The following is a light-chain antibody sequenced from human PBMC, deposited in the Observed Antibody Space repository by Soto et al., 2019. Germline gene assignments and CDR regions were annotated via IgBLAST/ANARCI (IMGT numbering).Light chain of an antibody. Sequence: ETVMTQSPATLSVSPRERPTLSCRASQSIYSNLAWYQQKPGQAPRLLIYDASTRATGIPARFSGSGSGTEFTLSISSLQSEDFAVYYCPQYNTWPLTFGPGTKVDIK. CDR1: QSIYSN. J-gene: IGKJ3*01. CDR3: PQYNTWPLT. V-gene: IGKV3-15*01. CDR2: DAS.